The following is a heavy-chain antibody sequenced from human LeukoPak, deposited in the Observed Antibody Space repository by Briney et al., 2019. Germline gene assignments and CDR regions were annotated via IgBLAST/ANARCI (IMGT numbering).Heavy chain of an antibody. CDR2: IYSSGNT. D-gene: IGHD1-26*01. V-gene: IGHV3-66*02. CDR1: GFTVDSNY. Sequence: GGSLRLSCAASGFTVDSNYMNWVRQAPGKGLEWVSVIYSSGNTYYADSVKGRFTISRDNSRNRLNPQMDSLRSEDTAIYYCARGGGYYGIDYWGQGTLVTVSS. J-gene: IGHJ4*02. CDR3: ARGGGYYGIDY.